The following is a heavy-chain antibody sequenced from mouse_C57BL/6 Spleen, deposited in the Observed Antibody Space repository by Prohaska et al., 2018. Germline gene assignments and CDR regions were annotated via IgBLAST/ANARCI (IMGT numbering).Heavy chain of an antibody. CDR2: INSDGSAI. CDR3: MRYGGNYWYFDV. V-gene: IGHV11-2*01. Sequence: EVQLLETGGGLLHPGGSRGLSCEVSGFTFSGFWMSWVRQTPGKTLEWIGDINSDGSAINYAPSIKDRFTIFRDNDKSTLYLQMSNVRSEDTATYFCMRYGGNYWYFDVWGTGTTVTVSS. J-gene: IGHJ1*03. CDR1: GFTFSGFW. D-gene: IGHD1-1*02.